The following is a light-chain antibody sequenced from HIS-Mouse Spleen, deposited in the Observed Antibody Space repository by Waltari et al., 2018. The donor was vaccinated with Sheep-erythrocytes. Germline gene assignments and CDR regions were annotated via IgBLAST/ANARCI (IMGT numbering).Light chain of an antibody. CDR2: EGS. Sequence: QSALTQPASVSGSPGQSITISCTGTSSDVGSYNLVSWYQQHQGKAPKLMIYEGSKRPSGVANRCSGSKSGNTASLTISGLQAEDEADYYCCSYAGSSTYVVFGGGTKLTVL. V-gene: IGLV2-23*01. J-gene: IGLJ2*01. CDR1: SSDVGSYNL. CDR3: CSYAGSSTYVV.